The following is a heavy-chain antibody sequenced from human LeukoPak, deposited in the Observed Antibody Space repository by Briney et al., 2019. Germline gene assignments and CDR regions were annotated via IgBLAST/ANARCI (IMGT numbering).Heavy chain of an antibody. D-gene: IGHD6-6*01. CDR1: GGSISSGGYY. Sequence: SAALFLTCTVSGGSISSGGYYWSWLRQLPGKGLEWIGYIYYSGNSYYNPSLKSRVTISVDTSKNQFSLKLSSVTAADTAVYFCARWDTSSYFDYWGQGTLVTVSS. J-gene: IGHJ4*02. CDR3: ARWDTSSYFDY. V-gene: IGHV4-31*03. CDR2: IYYSGNS.